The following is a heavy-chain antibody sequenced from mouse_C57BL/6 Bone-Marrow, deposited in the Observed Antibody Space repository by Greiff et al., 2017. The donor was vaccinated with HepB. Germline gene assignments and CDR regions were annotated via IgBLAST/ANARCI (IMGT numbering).Heavy chain of an antibody. D-gene: IGHD2-4*01. CDR2: IWRGGST. J-gene: IGHJ4*01. CDR3: AKADYDGIYYYAMDY. Sequence: VQGVESGPGLVQPSQRLSITCTVSGFSFTSYGVHWVRQSPGKGLEWLGVIWRGGSTDYNAAFMSRLSITKDNSKSHVFFKMNRLQADDTAIYYCAKADYDGIYYYAMDYWGQGTSVTVSS. V-gene: IGHV2-5*01. CDR1: GFSFTSYG.